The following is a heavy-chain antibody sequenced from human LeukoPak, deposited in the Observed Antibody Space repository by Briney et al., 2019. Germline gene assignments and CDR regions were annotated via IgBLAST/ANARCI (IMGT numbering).Heavy chain of an antibody. J-gene: IGHJ4*02. CDR1: GGSISSYY. CDR2: IYYSGST. Sequence: PSETLSLTCTVSGGSISSYYWSWIRQHPGKGLEWIGYIYYSGSTYYNPSLKSRVTISVDTSKNQFSLKLSSMTAADTAVYYCARDNPRYDFWSGFMLWGQGTLVTVSS. CDR3: ARDNPRYDFWSGFML. D-gene: IGHD3-3*01. V-gene: IGHV4-59*06.